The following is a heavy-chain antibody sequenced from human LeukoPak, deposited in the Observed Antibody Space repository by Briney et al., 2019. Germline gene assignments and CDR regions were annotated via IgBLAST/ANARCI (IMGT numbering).Heavy chain of an antibody. V-gene: IGHV4-59*08. J-gene: IGHJ6*02. D-gene: IGHD5-12*01. CDR2: IYYSGST. Sequence: PSETLSLTCTVSGGSISSYYWSWIRQPPGKGLEWIGYIYYSGSTYYNPSLKSRVTISVDTSKNQFSLKLSSVTAADTAVYYCARLAPSGYDSYYYGMDVWGQGTTVTVSS. CDR1: GGSISSYY. CDR3: ARLAPSGYDSYYYGMDV.